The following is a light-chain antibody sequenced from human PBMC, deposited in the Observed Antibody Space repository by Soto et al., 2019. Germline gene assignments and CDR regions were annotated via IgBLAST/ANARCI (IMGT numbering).Light chain of an antibody. CDR1: SSDVGRYNY. Sequence: QSALTQPASVSGSPGQSITISCTGTSSDVGRYNYVSWFQQHPGKAPKLMICEVRNRPSGVSNRFSGSKSGNTASLTISGLQAEDEADYYCSSYTSNNTVLFGGGTQLTVL. CDR2: EVR. V-gene: IGLV2-14*01. CDR3: SSYTSNNTVL. J-gene: IGLJ2*01.